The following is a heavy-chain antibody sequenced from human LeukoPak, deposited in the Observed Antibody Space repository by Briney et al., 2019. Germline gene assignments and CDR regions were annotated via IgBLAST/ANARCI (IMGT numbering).Heavy chain of an antibody. V-gene: IGHV4-34*01. J-gene: IGHJ4*02. CDR1: GGSFSGYY. CDR3: ARSRPEVLPVAMDLDY. CDR2: INHSGST. D-gene: IGHD2-2*01. Sequence: SETLSLTCGVTGGSFSGYYWSWIRQPPEKGLEWIGEINHSGSTQYNPSLKSRVTISVDTSKNQFSLKLNSMTAADTAVYYCARSRPEVLPVAMDLDYWGQGTLVTVSS.